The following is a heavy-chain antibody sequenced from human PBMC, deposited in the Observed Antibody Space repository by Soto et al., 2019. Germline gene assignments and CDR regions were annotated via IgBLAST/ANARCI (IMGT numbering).Heavy chain of an antibody. J-gene: IGHJ6*02. CDR2: ISSSSSYI. CDR3: ARGTYYDFWSGYFPPMNYYYYYGMDV. D-gene: IGHD3-3*01. V-gene: IGHV3-21*01. CDR1: GFTFSSYS. Sequence: KPGGSLRLSCAASGFTFSSYSMNWVRQAPGKGLEWVSSISSSSSYIYYADSVKGRFTISRDNAKNSLYLQMNSLRAEDTAVYYCARGTYYDFWSGYFPPMNYYYYYGMDVWGQGTTVTVSS.